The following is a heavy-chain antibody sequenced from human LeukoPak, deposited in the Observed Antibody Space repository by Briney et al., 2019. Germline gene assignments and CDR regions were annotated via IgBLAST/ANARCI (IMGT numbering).Heavy chain of an antibody. V-gene: IGHV1-69*13. CDR1: GGTFSSYA. D-gene: IGHD4-17*01. Sequence: SVKVSCKASGGTFSSYAISWVRQAPGQGLEWMGGIIPIFGTADYAQKFQGRVTITADESTSTAYMELSSLRSEDTAVYYCARDGDYGDYCWGQGTLVTVSS. CDR2: IIPIFGTA. J-gene: IGHJ4*02. CDR3: ARDGDYGDYC.